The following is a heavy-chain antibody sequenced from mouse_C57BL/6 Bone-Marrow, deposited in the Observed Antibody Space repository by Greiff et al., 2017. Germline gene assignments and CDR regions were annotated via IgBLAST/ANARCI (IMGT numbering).Heavy chain of an antibody. CDR2: INPSSGYT. Sequence: VQLKESGAELARPGASVKMSCKASGYTFTSYTMHWVKQRPGQGLEWIGYINPSSGYTKYNQKFKDKATLTADKSSSTAYMQLSSLTSEDSAVYYCARMGLRWAWFAYWGQGTLVTVSA. J-gene: IGHJ3*01. V-gene: IGHV1-4*01. CDR3: ARMGLRWAWFAY. CDR1: GYTFTSYT. D-gene: IGHD2-4*01.